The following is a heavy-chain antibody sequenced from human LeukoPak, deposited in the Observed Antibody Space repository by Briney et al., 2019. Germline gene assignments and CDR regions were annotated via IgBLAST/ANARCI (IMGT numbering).Heavy chain of an antibody. J-gene: IGHJ6*03. CDR2: INPSGST. Sequence: SETLSLTCAVYGGSFSGYYWTWIRQSPGKGLEWIGEINPSGSTYYNPSLKSRLTISGDTSKSQFSLRLASVTAADTAVYYCARGRQEISMILVVMTGVSYYLDVWGKGTTVTVS. CDR1: GGSFSGYY. V-gene: IGHV4-34*01. D-gene: IGHD3-22*01. CDR3: ARGRQEISMILVVMTGVSYYLDV.